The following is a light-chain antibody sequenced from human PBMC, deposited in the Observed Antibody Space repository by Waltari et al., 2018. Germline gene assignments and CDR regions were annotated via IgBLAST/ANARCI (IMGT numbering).Light chain of an antibody. V-gene: IGKV1-5*03. Sequence: DIQMIQYPSTLSASVGDRVTTTCRASQGISSWLAWYQQKPGKAPKLLIYKASSLESGVPSRFSGSGSGTEFTLTITSLQPDDFATYYCQPYYSYFLTFGGGTKVEIK. CDR3: QPYYSYFLT. CDR2: KAS. CDR1: QGISSW. J-gene: IGKJ4*01.